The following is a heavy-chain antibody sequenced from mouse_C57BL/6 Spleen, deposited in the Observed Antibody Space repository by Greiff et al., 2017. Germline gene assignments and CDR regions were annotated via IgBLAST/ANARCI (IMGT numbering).Heavy chain of an antibody. CDR2: ISSGSSTI. V-gene: IGHV5-17*01. Sequence: EVKLMESGGGLVKPGGSLKLSCAASGFTFSDYGMHWVRQAPEKGLEWVAYISSGSSTIYYADTVKGRFTISRDNAKNTLFLQMTSLRSEDTAMYYCARRTGKLSYAMDYWGQGTSVTVSS. D-gene: IGHD4-1*01. CDR1: GFTFSDYG. CDR3: ARRTGKLSYAMDY. J-gene: IGHJ4*01.